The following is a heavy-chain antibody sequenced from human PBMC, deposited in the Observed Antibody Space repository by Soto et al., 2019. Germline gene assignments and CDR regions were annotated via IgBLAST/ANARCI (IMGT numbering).Heavy chain of an antibody. CDR3: ARDCSLYCSGEDYGMDV. Sequence: GASLRPSCAASGFTFSRYAMHWVRQAPGKGLEWVAVISYDGSNKYYADSVKGRFTISRDNSKNTLYLQMNSLRAEDTAVYYCARDCSLYCSGEDYGMDVWGQGT. D-gene: IGHD2-15*01. CDR1: GFTFSRYA. CDR2: ISYDGSNK. J-gene: IGHJ6*02. V-gene: IGHV3-30-3*01.